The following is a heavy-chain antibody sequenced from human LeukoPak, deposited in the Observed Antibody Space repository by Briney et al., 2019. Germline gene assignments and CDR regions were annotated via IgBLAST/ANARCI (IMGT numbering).Heavy chain of an antibody. CDR3: ARGYCTGTNCLVDY. D-gene: IGHD2-8*02. J-gene: IGHJ4*02. CDR1: GFTVSTNF. V-gene: IGHV3-53*01. CDR2: MYSGGST. Sequence: GGSLRLSCAASGFTVSTNFMNWVRQAPGKGHEWVSIMYSGGSTYYADSVKGRFTISRDDSKNTVCLQMNSLRADDTAMYYCARGYCTGTNCLVDYWGQGTLVTVSS.